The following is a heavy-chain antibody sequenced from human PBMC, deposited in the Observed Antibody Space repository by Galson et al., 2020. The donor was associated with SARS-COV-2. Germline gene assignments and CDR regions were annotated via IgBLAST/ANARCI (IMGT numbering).Heavy chain of an antibody. J-gene: IGHJ4*02. D-gene: IGHD4-17*01. Sequence: SETLSLICTVSGYSISSGFYWGWVRQSPGKGLEWIVNVHHSGSTYYTPSLKSRLSRSMDTSKNQFSLQLTSVTAADTAIYYCVRSRVTTGYLDYWGQGRPVTVSS. V-gene: IGHV4-38-2*02. CDR2: VHHSGST. CDR3: VRSRVTTGYLDY. CDR1: GYSISSGFY.